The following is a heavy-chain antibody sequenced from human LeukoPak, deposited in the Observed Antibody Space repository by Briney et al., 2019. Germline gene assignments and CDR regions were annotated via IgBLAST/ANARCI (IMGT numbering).Heavy chain of an antibody. Sequence: GGSLRLSCSASAFTFTNFGMHWVRQAPGKGLEWVALIWFDGSNKYYADSVKGRITISRDNSKDTVFLQMNSLRAEDTAIYFCARDKFRQGIGLFDIWGQGTMVTVSS. CDR3: ARDKFRQGIGLFDI. J-gene: IGHJ3*02. V-gene: IGHV3-33*01. CDR1: AFTFTNFG. D-gene: IGHD3-10*01. CDR2: IWFDGSNK.